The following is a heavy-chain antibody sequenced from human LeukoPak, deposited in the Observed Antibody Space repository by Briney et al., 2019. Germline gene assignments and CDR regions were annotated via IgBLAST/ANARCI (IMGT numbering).Heavy chain of an antibody. D-gene: IGHD2-21*02. CDR3: ASIYCGGDCSSDYYYGMDV. CDR1: GGSISSGSYY. Sequence: SETLSLTCTVSGGSISSGSYYWSWIRQPAGKGLEWIGRIYTSGSTNYNPSLKSRVTISVDTSKNQFSLKLSSVTAADTAVYYCASIYCGGDCSSDYYYGMDVWGQGTTVTVSS. J-gene: IGHJ6*02. CDR2: IYTSGST. V-gene: IGHV4-61*02.